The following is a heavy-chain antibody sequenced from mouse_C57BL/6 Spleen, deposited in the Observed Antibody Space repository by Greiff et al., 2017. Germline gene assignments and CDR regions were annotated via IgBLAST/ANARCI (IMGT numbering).Heavy chain of an antibody. CDR2: IDPSDSET. D-gene: IGHD4-1*01. CDR1: GYTFTSYW. Sequence: QVQLQQPGAELVRPGSSVKLSCKASGYTFTSYWMHWVKQRPIQGLEWIGNIDPSDSETHYNQKFKDKATLTVDKSSSTAYMQLSSLTSEDSAVYYCARSNWDEKGYFDYWGQGTTLTVSS. CDR3: ARSNWDEKGYFDY. J-gene: IGHJ2*01. V-gene: IGHV1-52*01.